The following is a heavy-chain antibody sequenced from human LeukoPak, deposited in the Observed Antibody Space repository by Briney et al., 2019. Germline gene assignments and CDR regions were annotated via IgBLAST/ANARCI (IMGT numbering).Heavy chain of an antibody. CDR2: ISWNSGSI. CDR3: AKDAGDYDYFDY. J-gene: IGHJ4*02. Sequence: GRSLGLSCAASGFTFDDYAMHWVRQAPGKGLEWVSGISWNSGSIGYADSVKGRFTISRDNAKNSLYLQMNSLRAEDMALYYCAKDAGDYDYFDYWGQGTLVTVSS. CDR1: GFTFDDYA. V-gene: IGHV3-9*03. D-gene: IGHD4-17*01.